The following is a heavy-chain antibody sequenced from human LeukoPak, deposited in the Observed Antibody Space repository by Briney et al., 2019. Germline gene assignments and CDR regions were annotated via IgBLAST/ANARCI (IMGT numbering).Heavy chain of an antibody. CDR3: ARDARKRITIFGVVRPYYFDY. CDR1: GFTFSSYE. Sequence: GGSLRLSCAASGFTFSSYEMNWVRQAPGKGLEWVSYISSSGSTIYYADSVEGRFTISRDNAKNSLYLQMNSLRAEDTAVYYCARDARKRITIFGVVRPYYFDYWGQGTLVTVSS. CDR2: ISSSGSTI. D-gene: IGHD3-3*01. J-gene: IGHJ4*02. V-gene: IGHV3-48*03.